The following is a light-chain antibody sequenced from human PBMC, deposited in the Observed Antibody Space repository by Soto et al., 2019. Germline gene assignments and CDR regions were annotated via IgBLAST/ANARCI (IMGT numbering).Light chain of an antibody. Sequence: QSALTQPPSASGSPGQSVTISCTGTSSDVGGYNFVSWYQQHPGKAPKLIIYEVTKRPSGVPDRFSGSKSGNTASLTVSGLQAADEADYYCSSYSGTNNYVFGTGTKVTVL. CDR3: SSYSGTNNYV. CDR2: EVT. J-gene: IGLJ1*01. CDR1: SSDVGGYNF. V-gene: IGLV2-8*01.